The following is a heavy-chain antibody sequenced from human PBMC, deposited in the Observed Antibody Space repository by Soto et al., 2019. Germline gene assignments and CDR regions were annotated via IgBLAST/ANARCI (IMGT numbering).Heavy chain of an antibody. D-gene: IGHD5-18*01. Sequence: EVQLVESGGGLVQPGESLRLSCAASGFTFSEYWIHWVRQAPGKGLEWVSRIKGDRSRTNYADSVKGRCTISRDNANNVVFLHINTMTAYDTAVYYCTRGGYGRWLYDYWGQGTLVTVSS. CDR2: IKGDRSRT. CDR3: TRGGYGRWLYDY. CDR1: GFTFSEYW. V-gene: IGHV3-74*01. J-gene: IGHJ4*02.